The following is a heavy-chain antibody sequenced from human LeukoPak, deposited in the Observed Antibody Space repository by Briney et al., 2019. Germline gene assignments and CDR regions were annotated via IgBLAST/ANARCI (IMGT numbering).Heavy chain of an antibody. CDR3: ARYTEYYFDX. V-gene: IGHV3-7*01. CDR2: MKRDGSEV. J-gene: IGHJ4*02. Sequence: GGSLRLSCAASGFTFSTYWMTWVRQAPGKGLEWVANMKRDGSEVYYANSVKGHFTISRDNAKNSLYLQMNSLRAEDTAVYYCARYTEYYFDXWGQGTLVTV. CDR1: GFTFSTYW. D-gene: IGHD2-2*02.